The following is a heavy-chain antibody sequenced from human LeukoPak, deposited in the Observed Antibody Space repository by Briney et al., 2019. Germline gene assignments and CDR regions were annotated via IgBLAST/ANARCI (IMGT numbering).Heavy chain of an antibody. J-gene: IGHJ4*02. CDR2: MNPNSGNT. D-gene: IGHD2-2*01. V-gene: IGHV1-8*03. CDR3: ALGYCSSTSCYWAVPYDD. Sequence: GASVKVSCKASGYTFTSYYINWVRQATGQGLEWMGWMNPNSGNTGYAQKFQGRVTITRNTSISTAYMELSSLRSEDTAVYYCALGYCSSTSCYWAVPYDDWGQGTLVTVSS. CDR1: GYTFTSYY.